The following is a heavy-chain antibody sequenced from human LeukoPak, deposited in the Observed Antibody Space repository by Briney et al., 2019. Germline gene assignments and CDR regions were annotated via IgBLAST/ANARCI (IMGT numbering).Heavy chain of an antibody. CDR3: AKSLYGSGSYYNWFDP. J-gene: IGHJ5*02. CDR2: IYYSGST. V-gene: IGHV4-39*07. CDR1: GGSISSYSYY. D-gene: IGHD3-10*01. Sequence: SETLSLTCTVSGGSISSYSYYWGWIRQPPGKGLDWIGNIYYSGSTYYNPSLKSRVTISVDTSKNQFSLKLSSVTAADTAVYYCAKSLYGSGSYYNWFDPWGQGTLVTVSS.